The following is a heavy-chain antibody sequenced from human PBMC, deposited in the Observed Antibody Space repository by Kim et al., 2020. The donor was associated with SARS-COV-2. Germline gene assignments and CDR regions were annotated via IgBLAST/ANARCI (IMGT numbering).Heavy chain of an antibody. D-gene: IGHD6-19*01. CDR2: ISYDGSNK. Sequence: GGSLRLSCAASGFTFSSYAMHWVRQAPGKGLEWVAVISYDGSNKYYADSVKGRFTISRDNSKNTLYLQMNSLRAEDTAVYYSLAGSNLYYFDYWGQGTLVTVSS. CDR1: GFTFSSYA. V-gene: IGHV3-30*04. J-gene: IGHJ4*02. CDR3: LAGSNLYYFDY.